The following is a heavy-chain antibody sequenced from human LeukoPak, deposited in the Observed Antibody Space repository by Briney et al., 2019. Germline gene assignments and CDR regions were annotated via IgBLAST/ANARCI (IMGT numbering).Heavy chain of an antibody. CDR2: ISGSGGST. V-gene: IGHV3-23*01. Sequence: HPGGSLRLTCAASGYTFSSYAMSWVRQAPGKGLEWVSAISGSGGSTYYADSVKGRFTISRDNSKNTLYLQMNSLRAEDTAVYYCAKDRIAARPGWFDPWGQGTLVTVSS. D-gene: IGHD6-6*01. CDR3: AKDRIAARPGWFDP. CDR1: GYTFSSYA. J-gene: IGHJ5*02.